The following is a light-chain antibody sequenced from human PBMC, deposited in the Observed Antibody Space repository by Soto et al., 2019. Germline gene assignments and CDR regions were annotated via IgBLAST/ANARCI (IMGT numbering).Light chain of an antibody. J-gene: IGLJ1*01. CDR2: EVS. Sequence: QSALTQPASVSGSPGQSITISCTGTSSDVGGYNYVSWYQQHPGKAPKLMIYEVSNRPSGVSNRFSGSKSGNTASLTISGLQAEDEADYYCSSYTSSESVFGTGTQLTVL. V-gene: IGLV2-14*01. CDR1: SSDVGGYNY. CDR3: SSYTSSESV.